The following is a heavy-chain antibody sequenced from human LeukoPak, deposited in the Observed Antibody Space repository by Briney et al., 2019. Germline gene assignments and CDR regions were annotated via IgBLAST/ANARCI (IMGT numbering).Heavy chain of an antibody. D-gene: IGHD6-25*01. CDR3: ATSGGASTES. Sequence: ASVKVSCKASGYTFTDYYMHWVRQAPGQGLEWMGWINPNSGGTNYVQKFQGRVTVTRDTSISTAYMELSRLTSDDTAVYYCATSGGASTESWGQGTTVTVSS. J-gene: IGHJ5*02. CDR1: GYTFTDYY. V-gene: IGHV1-2*02. CDR2: INPNSGGT.